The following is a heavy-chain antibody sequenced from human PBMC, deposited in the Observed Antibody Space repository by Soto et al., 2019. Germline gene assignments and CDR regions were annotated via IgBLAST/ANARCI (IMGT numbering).Heavy chain of an antibody. D-gene: IGHD6-19*01. J-gene: IGHJ4*02. V-gene: IGHV3-30*18. Sequence: VQLVESGGGVVQPGRSLRLSCAASGFTFSDYAMHWVRQAPGKGLAWVAVVSHDGRNTHYADSVKGRFTISRDSSKNTVALEMTSLRAEDTAVYYCAKGGRQWLVTSDFNYWGQGALVTVSS. CDR1: GFTFSDYA. CDR3: AKGGRQWLVTSDFNY. CDR2: VSHDGRNT.